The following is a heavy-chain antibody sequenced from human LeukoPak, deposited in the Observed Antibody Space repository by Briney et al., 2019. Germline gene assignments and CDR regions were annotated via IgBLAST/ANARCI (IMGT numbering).Heavy chain of an antibody. Sequence: PGXSLRXXCAASGFTFSSYSMNWVRQAPGKGLEWVSSISSSSSYIYYADSVKGRFTISRDNAKNSLYLQMNSLRAEDTAVYYCAGSATVSYWFDPWGQGTLVTVSS. V-gene: IGHV3-21*01. J-gene: IGHJ5*02. D-gene: IGHD1-1*01. CDR2: ISSSSSYI. CDR3: AGSATVSYWFDP. CDR1: GFTFSSYS.